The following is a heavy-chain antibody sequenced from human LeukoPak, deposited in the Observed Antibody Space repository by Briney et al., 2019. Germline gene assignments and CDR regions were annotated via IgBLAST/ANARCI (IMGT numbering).Heavy chain of an antibody. CDR2: INPNSGGT. Sequence: ASVKVSCKASGYTFTGYYMHWVRQAPGQGLEWMGWINPNSGGTNYALKFQGRVTMTRDTSISTAYMELSRLRSDDTAVYYCAREPSSSWFYYFDYWGQGTLVTVSS. CDR3: AREPSSSWFYYFDY. D-gene: IGHD6-13*01. V-gene: IGHV1-2*02. CDR1: GYTFTGYY. J-gene: IGHJ4*02.